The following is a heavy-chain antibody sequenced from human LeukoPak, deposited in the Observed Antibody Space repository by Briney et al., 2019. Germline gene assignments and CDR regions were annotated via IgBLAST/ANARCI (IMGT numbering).Heavy chain of an antibody. V-gene: IGHV3-33*01. CDR1: GFTFSDYG. D-gene: IGHD6-13*01. CDR2: IWYDGSNK. CDR3: ARAAAGY. J-gene: IGHJ4*02. Sequence: GGSLRLSCTASGFTFSDYGMHWVRQPPGKGLEWVAIIWYDGSNKTYEDSVKGRFTISRDNSKNTLYLQMNSLRAEDTAVYYCARAAAGYWGQGTLVTVSS.